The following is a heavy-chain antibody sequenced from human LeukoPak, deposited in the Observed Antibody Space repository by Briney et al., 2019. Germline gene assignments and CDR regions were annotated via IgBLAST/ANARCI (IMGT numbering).Heavy chain of an antibody. D-gene: IGHD2-15*01. CDR1: GGSISSGDYY. Sequence: PSQTLSLTCTVSGGSISSGDYYWSWIRQPPGKGLEWIGYIYYSGSTTYNPSLKSRLTISRDTSKNQLSLKLSSVTAADTAVYYCARRPRYCSGGSCYSYYFDYWGQGTLATVSS. J-gene: IGHJ4*02. CDR3: ARRPRYCSGGSCYSYYFDY. CDR2: IYYSGST. V-gene: IGHV4-30-4*01.